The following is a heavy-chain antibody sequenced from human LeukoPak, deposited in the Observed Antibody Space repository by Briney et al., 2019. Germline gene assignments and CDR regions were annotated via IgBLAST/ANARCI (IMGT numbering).Heavy chain of an antibody. Sequence: SETLSLTCTVSGYSISSGYYWGWIRQPPGKGLEWIGGIYRSGTTYYNPSLMSRVTISVDTSKNQFSLRLSSVTAADTAVYYCATMYCSTTSCSTVDWFDPWGQGTLVTVSS. CDR2: IYRSGTT. V-gene: IGHV4-38-2*02. CDR1: GYSISSGYY. D-gene: IGHD2-2*01. CDR3: ATMYCSTTSCSTVDWFDP. J-gene: IGHJ5*02.